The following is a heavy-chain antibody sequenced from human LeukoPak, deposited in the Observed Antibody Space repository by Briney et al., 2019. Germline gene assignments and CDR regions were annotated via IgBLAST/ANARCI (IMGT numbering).Heavy chain of an antibody. CDR3: ARIKSRRFDS. CDR2: ITSDSSYT. V-gene: IGHV3-11*06. CDR1: GFIFRDYY. J-gene: IGHJ4*02. Sequence: GGSLRLSCAASGFIFRDYYMSWFRQAPGKGLEWVSYITSDSSYTNYADSVKGRFTISRDNAKNSLYLQMNSLRAEDTAVYYCARIKSRRFDSFGQETLVTVSS.